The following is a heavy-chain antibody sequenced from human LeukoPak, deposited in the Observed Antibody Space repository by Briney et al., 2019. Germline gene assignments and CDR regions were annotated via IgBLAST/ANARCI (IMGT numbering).Heavy chain of an antibody. Sequence: ASVKVSCKTSGYTFSSYEINWVRQAAGRGLEWVGWMNPKTGKTAYARNLQGRVPITRDTSISTAYMDLSALRSEDTAVYYCARIRPVTTGLKGYYFDYWGQGTLVTVSS. V-gene: IGHV1-8*01. D-gene: IGHD1-1*01. CDR3: ARIRPVTTGLKGYYFDY. J-gene: IGHJ4*02. CDR1: GYTFSSYE. CDR2: MNPKTGKT.